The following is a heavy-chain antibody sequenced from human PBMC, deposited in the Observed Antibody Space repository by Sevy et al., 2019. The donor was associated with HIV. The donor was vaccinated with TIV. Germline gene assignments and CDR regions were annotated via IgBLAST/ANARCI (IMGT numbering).Heavy chain of an antibody. D-gene: IGHD3-22*01. J-gene: IGHJ6*02. Sequence: GGSLRLSCEAPGFTVIGNYMAWVRLARGKGLEWVSLIDSGGSTYYEDSVKGRFTISRDNAKNTLYLQMNPLRAEDTAVYFCARDRYYDASGYYYYYYSMDVWGQGTTVTVSS. CDR1: GFTVIGNY. CDR3: ARDRYYDASGYYYYYYSMDV. CDR2: IDSGGST. V-gene: IGHV3-66*01.